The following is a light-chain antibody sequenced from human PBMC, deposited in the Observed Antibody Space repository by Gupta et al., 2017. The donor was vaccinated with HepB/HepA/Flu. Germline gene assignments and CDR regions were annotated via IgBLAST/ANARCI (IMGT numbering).Light chain of an antibody. CDR2: GHN. J-gene: IGLJ3*02. CDR1: SSNIGAGYD. CDR3: QAYDSSRSGFWV. V-gene: IGLV1-40*01. Sequence: QSVLTQPPSVSGAPGQRVTITCTGSSSNIGAGYDVHCYQQLPATAPNLLIYGHNNRPSGAPARVSCSKSGTSASLAITGLQAEDEADYYCQAYDSSRSGFWVFGGGTKLTVL.